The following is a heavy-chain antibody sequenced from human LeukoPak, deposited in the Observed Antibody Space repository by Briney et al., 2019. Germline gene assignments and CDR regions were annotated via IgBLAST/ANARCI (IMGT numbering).Heavy chain of an antibody. J-gene: IGHJ4*02. D-gene: IGHD3-16*01. CDR2: IKQDGSEK. Sequence: GGSLRLSCAASGFTFSSYWMSWVRQAPGKGLEWVANIKQDGSEKYYVDSVKGRFTISRDNAKNSLYLQMNSLRAEDTAVYYCARVLGYDYVAADYWGQGTLVTVSS. CDR1: GFTFSSYW. V-gene: IGHV3-7*01. CDR3: ARVLGYDYVAADY.